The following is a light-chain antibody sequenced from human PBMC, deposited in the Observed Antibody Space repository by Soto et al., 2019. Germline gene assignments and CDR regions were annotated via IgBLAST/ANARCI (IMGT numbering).Light chain of an antibody. Sequence: DIQMTQSPSTLSASLGDRATITCRASQSISSYLDWYQQKPGKAPELLTYGASTLQSGVPARFSGSGSGTDFTLTISCLQSEDFAAYYCQQYYGLPRTFGHGTKVDI. J-gene: IGKJ1*01. V-gene: IGKV1-39*01. CDR1: QSISSY. CDR2: GAS. CDR3: QQYYGLPRT.